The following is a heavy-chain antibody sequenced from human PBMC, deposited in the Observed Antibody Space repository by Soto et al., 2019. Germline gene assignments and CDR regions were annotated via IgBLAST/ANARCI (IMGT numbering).Heavy chain of an antibody. D-gene: IGHD3-16*01. Sequence: GGSLRLSCATSGFDFSNTWIHWVRQVPGKGLVWVSRINSDGSSKIYADSVKGRFTISRDNAKNTVYLQMSSLSVEDTAVYYCAKDWFYTIDSWGQGTPVTVSS. CDR1: GFDFSNTW. J-gene: IGHJ4*02. CDR3: AKDWFYTIDS. V-gene: IGHV3-74*01. CDR2: INSDGSSK.